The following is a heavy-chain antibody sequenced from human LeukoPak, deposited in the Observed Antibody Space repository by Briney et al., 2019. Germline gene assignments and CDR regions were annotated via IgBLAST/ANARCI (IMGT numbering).Heavy chain of an antibody. Sequence: GGSLRLSCAASGFTFSSYGMHRVRQAPGKGLEWVAVISYDGSNKYYADSVKGRFTISRDNSKNTLYLQMNSLRAEDTAVYYCAKEELYGTIDYWGQGTLVTVSS. CDR1: GFTFSSYG. J-gene: IGHJ4*02. CDR2: ISYDGSNK. D-gene: IGHD2/OR15-2a*01. CDR3: AKEELYGTIDY. V-gene: IGHV3-30*18.